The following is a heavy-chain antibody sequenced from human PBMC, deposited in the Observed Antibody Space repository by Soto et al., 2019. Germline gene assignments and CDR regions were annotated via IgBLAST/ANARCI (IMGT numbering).Heavy chain of an antibody. D-gene: IGHD6-19*01. CDR3: ARHPAVAGYYFDY. J-gene: IGHJ4*02. CDR1: GCSFTSYW. V-gene: IGHV5-10-1*01. Sequence: PGESLKISCKGSGCSFTSYWISWVRQMPGKGLEWMGRIDPSDSYTNYSPSFQGHVTISADKSISTAYLQWSSLKASDTAMYYCARHPAVAGYYFDYWGQGTLVTVSS. CDR2: IDPSDSYT.